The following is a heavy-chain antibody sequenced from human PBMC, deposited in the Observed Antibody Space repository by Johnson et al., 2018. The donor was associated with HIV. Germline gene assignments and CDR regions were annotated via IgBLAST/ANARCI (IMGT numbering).Heavy chain of an antibody. V-gene: IGHV3-30-3*01. J-gene: IGHJ3*02. CDR2: ISYDGSKE. Sequence: QVQLVESGGGVVQPGRSLRLSCAASGFTFSSYAMHWVRQAPGKGLGWVAVISYDGSKEYYVDSVKGRFNLSRDSSKNTLYLQMNSLRAEVTAVYYCARVGVSGYDMAAFDIWGQGTMVTVSS. D-gene: IGHD5-12*01. CDR1: GFTFSSYA. CDR3: ARVGVSGYDMAAFDI.